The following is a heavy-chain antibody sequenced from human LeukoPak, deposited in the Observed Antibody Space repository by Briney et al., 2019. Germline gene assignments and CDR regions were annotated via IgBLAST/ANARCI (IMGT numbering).Heavy chain of an antibody. V-gene: IGHV4-39*01. D-gene: IGHD2-2*01. CDR3: ARFTSTSPFDY. J-gene: IGHJ4*02. CDR1: GGSISSSSYY. Sequence: SETLSLTCTVSGGSISSSSYYWGWIRQPPGKGLEWIGSIYYSGSTYYNLSLKSRVTISVDTSKNQFSLKLSSVTAADTAVYYCARFTSTSPFDYWGQGTLVTVSS. CDR2: IYYSGST.